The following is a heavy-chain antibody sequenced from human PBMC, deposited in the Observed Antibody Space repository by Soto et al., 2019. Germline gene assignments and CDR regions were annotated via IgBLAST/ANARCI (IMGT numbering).Heavy chain of an antibody. CDR1: GGSISSSSYY. D-gene: IGHD6-19*01. J-gene: IGHJ4*02. CDR2: IYYSGST. Sequence: SETLSLTCTVSGGSISSSSYYWGWIRQPPGKGLEWIGSIYYSGSTYYNPSLKSRVTISVDTSKNQFSLKLSSVTAADTAVYYCARRSSGWYFFDYWGQGTLVTVS. CDR3: ARRSSGWYFFDY. V-gene: IGHV4-39*01.